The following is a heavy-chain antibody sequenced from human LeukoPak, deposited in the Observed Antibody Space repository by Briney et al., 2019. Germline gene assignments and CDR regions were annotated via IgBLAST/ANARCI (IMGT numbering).Heavy chain of an antibody. D-gene: IGHD3-10*01. CDR1: GFTFTKHD. J-gene: IGHJ1*01. CDR2: ISRSGAYS. Sequence: GRSLRLSRDVAGFTFTKHDMGWVRRPPGKGLEWVSSISRSGAYSHYAASVRGRFTISRDNSNDTLFLQMTGLQVADTAIYYCARGSLGPAYWGRGTLVAVSS. V-gene: IGHV3-20*04. CDR3: ARGSLGPAY.